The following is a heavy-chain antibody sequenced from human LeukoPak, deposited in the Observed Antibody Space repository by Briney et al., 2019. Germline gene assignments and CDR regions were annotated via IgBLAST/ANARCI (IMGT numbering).Heavy chain of an antibody. CDR3: ARDRESSSMSWAFDY. CDR1: GYSISSGYC. V-gene: IGHV3-11*04. J-gene: IGHJ4*02. D-gene: IGHD6-6*01. CDR2: ISPGGSTI. Sequence: PSETLSLTCTVSGYSISSGYCWGWIRQAPGKGLEWLSYISPGGSTIYYADSMKGRLTISRDNAKKSLDLQMNSLRAEDTAVYYCARDRESSSMSWAFDYWGQGTLVTVSS.